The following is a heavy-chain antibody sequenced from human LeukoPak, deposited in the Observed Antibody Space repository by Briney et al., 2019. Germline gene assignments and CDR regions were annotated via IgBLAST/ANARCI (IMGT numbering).Heavy chain of an antibody. V-gene: IGHV4-59*08. CDR3: ASSYYYDSRGFTRTYYFDY. Sequence: PSETLSLTCTVSGGSINNYYWSWIRQPPGKGLEWIGYIYYSVSTNYNPSLKSRVTISVDTSKNQFSLKLSSVTAADTAVYYCASSYYYDSRGFTRTYYFDYWGQGTLVTVSS. CDR1: GGSINNYY. CDR2: IYYSVST. J-gene: IGHJ4*02. D-gene: IGHD3-22*01.